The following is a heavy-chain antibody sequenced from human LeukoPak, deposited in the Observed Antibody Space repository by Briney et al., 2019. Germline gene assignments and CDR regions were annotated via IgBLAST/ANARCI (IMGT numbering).Heavy chain of an antibody. V-gene: IGHV4-59*01. CDR3: ARYIWGSYPTFEDY. CDR1: GGSMSSNY. CDR2: ISYSGST. J-gene: IGHJ4*02. Sequence: PSETLSLTCTISGGSMSSNYWSWIRQPPGKGLEWIGYISYSGSTNYNPSLKSRVTISVDTSKNQFSLKLSSVTAADTAVYYCARYIWGSYPTFEDYWGQGTLVTVSS. D-gene: IGHD3-16*02.